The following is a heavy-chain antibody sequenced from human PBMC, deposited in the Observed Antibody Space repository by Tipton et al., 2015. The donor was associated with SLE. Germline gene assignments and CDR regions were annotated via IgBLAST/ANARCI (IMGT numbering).Heavy chain of an antibody. CDR2: INHSGSP. V-gene: IGHV4-34*01. Sequence: TLSLTCAVYGGSFSGYYWSWIRQPPVKGLEWIGEINHSGSPNYNPSLKSRVTISVDTSKNQFSLKLSSVTAADTAVYYCARNEQLDYFDYWGQGTLVTVSS. CDR3: ARNEQLDYFDY. CDR1: GGSFSGYY. D-gene: IGHD6-13*01. J-gene: IGHJ4*02.